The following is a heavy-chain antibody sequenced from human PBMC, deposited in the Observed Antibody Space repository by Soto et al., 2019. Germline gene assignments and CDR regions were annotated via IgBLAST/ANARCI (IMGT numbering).Heavy chain of an antibody. Sequence: EVQVWESGGGLVQPGGSLRLSCAASGFTFRSYAMTWVRQAPGKGLEWVSIISGSGGTTFYSDSVRGRFTISRDNAKNTVFLQMNSLRADDTAVYYCAKDGDRGGAGWSDSWGEGTLIAVSS. CDR3: AKDGDRGGAGWSDS. CDR1: GFTFRSYA. D-gene: IGHD1-26*01. CDR2: ISGSGGTT. V-gene: IGHV3-23*01. J-gene: IGHJ5*01.